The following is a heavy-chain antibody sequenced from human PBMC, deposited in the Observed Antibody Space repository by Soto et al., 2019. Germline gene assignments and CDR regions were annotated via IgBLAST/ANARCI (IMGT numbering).Heavy chain of an antibody. CDR1: GYTSADFG. CDR2: VSGNNGAS. CDR3: VRDQKYFRVNGNWFDS. Sequence: QVQLMQSGTEVKKPGASVTVSCKASGYTSADFGISWVRQAPGQGLEWMGWVSGNNGASNHAPKVQGRITMTLDPSTGVSYMALRSLRSDDTAIYYCVRDQKYFRVNGNWFDSWGQGTLVSVSS. J-gene: IGHJ5*01. D-gene: IGHD2-2*01. V-gene: IGHV1-18*04.